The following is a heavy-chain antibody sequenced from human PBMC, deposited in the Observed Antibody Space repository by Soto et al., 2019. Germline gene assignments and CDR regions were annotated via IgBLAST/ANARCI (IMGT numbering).Heavy chain of an antibody. V-gene: IGHV1-18*01. J-gene: IGHJ4*02. D-gene: IGHD3-16*01. CDR1: GYPFTNFG. Sequence: QVQLVQSGAEVKKPGASVKVSCKASGYPFTNFGISWVRQAPGQGLEWMGWISAYNGNTNYEQNFQGRVTMTTDTSKSKAYMELRSLRSDDTAVYYCARGGPPIDSWGQGTLVPVSS. CDR2: ISAYNGNT. CDR3: ARGGPPIDS.